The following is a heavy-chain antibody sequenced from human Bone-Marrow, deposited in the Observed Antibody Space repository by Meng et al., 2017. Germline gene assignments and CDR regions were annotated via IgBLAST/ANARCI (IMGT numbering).Heavy chain of an antibody. CDR1: GGAISSADYY. V-gene: IGHV4-30-4*01. D-gene: IGHD2-15*01. J-gene: IGHJ4*02. CDR2: IYYSGST. CDR3: ARVGACSGGSCYFRLFDY. Sequence: QVQLQESGPGLVKPSQTLSLTCTGSGGAISSADYYWSWIRQPPGKGLEWIGYIYYSGSTYYNPSLKSRVTISVDTSKNQFSLKMSSVTAADTAVYYCARVGACSGGSCYFRLFDYWGQGTLVTVSS.